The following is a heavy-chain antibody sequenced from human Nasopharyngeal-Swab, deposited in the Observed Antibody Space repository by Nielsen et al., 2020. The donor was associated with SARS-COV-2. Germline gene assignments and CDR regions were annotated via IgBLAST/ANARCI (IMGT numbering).Heavy chain of an antibody. CDR1: GFTFSSYA. CDR3: AKDREATYYYGSGSFDY. Sequence: GGSLRLSCSASGFTFSSYAMHWVRQAPGKGLEYVSVISSNGGSTYYADSVKGRFTISRDNSKNTLYLQMNSLRAEDTAVYYCAKDREATYYYGSGSFDYWGQGTLVTVSS. J-gene: IGHJ4*02. D-gene: IGHD3-10*01. CDR2: ISSNGGST. V-gene: IGHV3-64*04.